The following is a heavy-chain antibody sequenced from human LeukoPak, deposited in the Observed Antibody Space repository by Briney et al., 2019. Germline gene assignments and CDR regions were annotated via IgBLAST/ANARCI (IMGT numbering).Heavy chain of an antibody. V-gene: IGHV1-8*01. Sequence: ASVKVSCKAPGYTFTNYDINWVRQATGQGLEWMGWMNPNNGNTGYAQKFQGRVTMTRNTSINTAYMELSSLRSEDTAVYYCARALQYFDYWGQGTLVTVSS. CDR2: MNPNNGNT. J-gene: IGHJ4*02. CDR1: GYTFTNYD. D-gene: IGHD4-11*01. CDR3: ARALQYFDY.